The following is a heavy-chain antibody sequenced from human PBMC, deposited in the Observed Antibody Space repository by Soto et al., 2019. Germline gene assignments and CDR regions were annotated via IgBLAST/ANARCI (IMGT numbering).Heavy chain of an antibody. D-gene: IGHD3-10*01. Sequence: SVKVSCKASGGTFSSYAISWVRQAPGQGLEWMGGIIPIFGTANYAQKFQGRVTITADESTSTAYMELSSLRSEDTAVYYCARDRGYYGSGSYEYYYYRMDVWGQGTTVTVSS. V-gene: IGHV1-69*13. CDR2: IIPIFGTA. CDR1: GGTFSSYA. J-gene: IGHJ6*02. CDR3: ARDRGYYGSGSYEYYYYRMDV.